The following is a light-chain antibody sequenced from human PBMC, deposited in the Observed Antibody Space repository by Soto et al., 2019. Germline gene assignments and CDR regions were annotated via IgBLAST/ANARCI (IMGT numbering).Light chain of an antibody. CDR2: GAS. J-gene: IGKJ1*01. Sequence: EVVSTQSPGTLSLSPGERATLSCRASQGISSSYLAWYQEKPGQAPRLLIYGASSRATGIPDRFSGSGSGTDFTLTISRLEPEDFAVYYCQHYGTSPRTFGQGTKVEIK. CDR1: QGISSSY. CDR3: QHYGTSPRT. V-gene: IGKV3-20*01.